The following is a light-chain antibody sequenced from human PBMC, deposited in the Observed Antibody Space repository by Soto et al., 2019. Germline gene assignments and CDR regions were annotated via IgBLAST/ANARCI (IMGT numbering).Light chain of an antibody. J-gene: IGLJ3*02. CDR2: EDN. V-gene: IGLV6-57*01. CDR1: SGSIGSSY. CDR3: QSYDTSNPLV. Sequence: NFMLTQPHSVPESPGKTVTISCTRSSGSIGSSYVQWYQQRPGSSPTTVIFEDNQRPTGVPVRFSGSIDSSSNSASLVISGLRTEDEADYYCQSYDTSNPLVFGGGTKVTVL.